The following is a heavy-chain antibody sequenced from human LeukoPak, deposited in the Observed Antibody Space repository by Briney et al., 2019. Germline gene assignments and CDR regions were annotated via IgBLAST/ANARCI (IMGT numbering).Heavy chain of an antibody. CDR2: IDPSSGGS. CDR3: ARASQGEYYDSSGYFDY. D-gene: IGHD3-22*01. V-gene: IGHV1-46*01. J-gene: IGHJ4*02. CDR1: GYTFTTYF. Sequence: ASVKVSCKASGYTFTTYFLHWVRQAPGQGLEWMGIIDPSSGGSTSAQKFQVRVTMTRDMSTSTVYMELSSLRSEDTAVYYCARASQGEYYDSSGYFDYWGQGTLVTVSS.